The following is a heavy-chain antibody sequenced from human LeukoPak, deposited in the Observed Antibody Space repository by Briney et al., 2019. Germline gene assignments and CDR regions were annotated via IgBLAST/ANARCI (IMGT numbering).Heavy chain of an antibody. V-gene: IGHV3-21*01. D-gene: IGHD6-19*01. CDR3: ARARRQWLVGANIRGDNPPYYYDY. Sequence: PGGSLRLSCAASGFTFSSYSMNWVRQAPGKGLEWVSSITSGSTYIYYADSVKGRFTISRDNAKNSLYLQMNSLRGDDTAVYYCARARRQWLVGANIRGDNPPYYYDYWGQGILVTVSS. CDR2: ITSGSTYI. J-gene: IGHJ4*02. CDR1: GFTFSSYS.